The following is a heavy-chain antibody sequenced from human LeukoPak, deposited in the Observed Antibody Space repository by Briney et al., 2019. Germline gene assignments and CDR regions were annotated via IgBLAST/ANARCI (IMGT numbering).Heavy chain of an antibody. CDR3: ARVRSGSSDY. CDR1: GFTFSSYG. J-gene: IGHJ4*02. Sequence: PGGSLRLSCAASGFTFSSYGMHWVRQAPGKGLEWVAVISYDGSNKYYADSVKGRFTISRDNSKNTLYLQMNSLRAEDTAVYYCARVRSGSSDYWGQGTLVTVSS. V-gene: IGHV3-30*03. CDR2: ISYDGSNK. D-gene: IGHD1-26*01.